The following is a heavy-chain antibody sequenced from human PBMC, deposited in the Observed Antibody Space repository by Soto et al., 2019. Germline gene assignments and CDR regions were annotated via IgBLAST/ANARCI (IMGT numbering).Heavy chain of an antibody. CDR2: IKSKTDGGTT. V-gene: IGHV3-15*01. Sequence: GGSLRLSCAASGFTFSNAWMSWVRQAPGKGLEWVGRIKSKTDGGTTDYAEPVKGRFTISRDDSKNTLYLQMNSLKTEDSAVYYCTIVFSHCSGGSCPYYYYYMDVWGKGTTVTVSS. CDR1: GFTFSNAW. J-gene: IGHJ6*03. D-gene: IGHD2-15*01. CDR3: TIVFSHCSGGSCPYYYYYMDV.